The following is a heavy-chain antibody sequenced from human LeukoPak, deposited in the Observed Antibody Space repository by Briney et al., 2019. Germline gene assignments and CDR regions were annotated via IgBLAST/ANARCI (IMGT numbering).Heavy chain of an antibody. CDR2: IYYSGST. CDR3: ARLDNNAWYYAFDI. D-gene: IGHD6-19*01. CDR1: GGSISSSSYY. J-gene: IGHJ3*02. Sequence: KPSETLSLTCTVSGGSISSSSYYWGWIRQPPGKGLEWIGSIYYSGSTYYNPSLKSRVTISVDTSKNQFSLKLSSVTAADTAVYCCARLDNNAWYYAFDIWSQGTMVTVSS. V-gene: IGHV4-39*01.